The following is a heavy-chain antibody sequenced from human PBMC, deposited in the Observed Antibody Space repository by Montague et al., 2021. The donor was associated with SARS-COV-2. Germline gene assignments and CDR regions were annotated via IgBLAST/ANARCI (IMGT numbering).Heavy chain of an antibody. V-gene: IGHV4-34*12. J-gene: IGHJ3*02. Sequence: SETLSLTCHVYGASFSGYYWCWVRQSPGKGLEWIGEVIHSGTTNYNPSLKGRVTISIDSSNDRFSLRLTSLTAADTGVYYCARVPDYYDSSGYYFDAFDIWGQGTMVTVSS. CDR2: VIHSGTT. CDR1: GASFSGYY. CDR3: ARVPDYYDSSGYYFDAFDI. D-gene: IGHD3-22*01.